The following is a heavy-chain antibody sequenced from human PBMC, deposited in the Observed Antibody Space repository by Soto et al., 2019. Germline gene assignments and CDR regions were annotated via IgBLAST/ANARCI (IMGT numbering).Heavy chain of an antibody. J-gene: IGHJ3*02. CDR3: ARDGGYDSDGYAAFDI. CDR1: GGSISSSNW. D-gene: IGHD5-12*01. V-gene: IGHV4-4*02. Sequence: QVQLQESGPGLVKPSGTLSLTCAVSGGSISSSNWWSWVRQPPGKGLEWIGEIYHSGSTNYNPSLTSRVTISVDKAKNQLSLKLSSVTAADTAVYYCARDGGYDSDGYAAFDIWGQGTMVTVSS. CDR2: IYHSGST.